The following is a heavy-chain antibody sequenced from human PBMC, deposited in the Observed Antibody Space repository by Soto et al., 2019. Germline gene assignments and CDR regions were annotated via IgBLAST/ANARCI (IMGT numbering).Heavy chain of an antibody. V-gene: IGHV2-5*02. CDR2: LFCDDDK. Sequence: QITLKESGPTLVKPTQTLTLTCTFSGFSLSTSGVGVGWIRQPPGKTLESLALLFCDDDKRYSPSLKSRLTIAQDTSKNQVVITMTNMDTVDTATYSCAHSISTGLRAYMRFGDDYYFDSWGQGTLVTVSS. J-gene: IGHJ4*02. CDR1: GFSLSTSGVG. CDR3: AHSISTGLRAYMRFGDDYYFDS. D-gene: IGHD3-10*01.